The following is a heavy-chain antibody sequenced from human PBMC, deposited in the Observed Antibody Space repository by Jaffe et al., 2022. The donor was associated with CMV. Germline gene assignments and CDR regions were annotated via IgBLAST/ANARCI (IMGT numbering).Heavy chain of an antibody. CDR1: GYTFTGYY. J-gene: IGHJ4*02. D-gene: IGHD3-22*01. V-gene: IGHV1-2*02. CDR2: INPNSGGT. Sequence: QVQLVQSGAEVKKPGASVKVSCKASGYTFTGYYMHWVRQAPGQGLEWMGWINPNSGGTNYAQKFQGRVTMTRDTSISTAYMELSRLRSDDTAVYYCARGGGLNYYDSSGYADYWGQGTLVTVSS. CDR3: ARGGGLNYYDSSGYADY.